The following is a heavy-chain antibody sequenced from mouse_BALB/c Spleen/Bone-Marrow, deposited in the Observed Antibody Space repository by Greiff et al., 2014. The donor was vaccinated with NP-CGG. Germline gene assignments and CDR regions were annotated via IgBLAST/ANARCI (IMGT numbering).Heavy chain of an antibody. V-gene: IGHV5-12-2*01. D-gene: IGHD1-1*01. Sequence: EVMLVESGGGLVQPGGSLKLSCAASGFTFSSYTMSWVRQTPEKRLEWVAYISNGGGSTYYPDTVKGRFTISRDNAKNTLYLQMSSMKSEATAMYYCARHGGSRGYYFDYWGQGTTLTVSS. CDR2: ISNGGGST. CDR3: ARHGGSRGYYFDY. J-gene: IGHJ2*01. CDR1: GFTFSSYT.